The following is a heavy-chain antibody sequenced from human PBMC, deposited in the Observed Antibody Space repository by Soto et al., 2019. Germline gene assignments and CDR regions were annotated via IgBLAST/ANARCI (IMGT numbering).Heavy chain of an antibody. D-gene: IGHD5-12*01. CDR3: ARDSGYDSVGFDY. CDR1: GGTFSSYT. V-gene: IGHV1-69*08. Sequence: QVQLVQSGAEVKKPGSSVKVSCKASGGTFSSYTISWVRQAPGQGLEWMGRIIPILGIANYAQKFQGRVTITADKSTSTAYLELSSLRSEDTAVYYCARDSGYDSVGFDYWGQGTLVTVSS. J-gene: IGHJ4*02. CDR2: IIPILGIA.